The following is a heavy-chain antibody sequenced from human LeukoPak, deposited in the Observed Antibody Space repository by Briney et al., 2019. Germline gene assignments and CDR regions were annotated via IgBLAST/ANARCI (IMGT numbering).Heavy chain of an antibody. CDR3: ARDLIHLWFGESDAFDI. D-gene: IGHD3-10*01. V-gene: IGHV6-1*01. CDR1: GDSVSSNSAA. J-gene: IGHJ3*02. Sequence: ASQTLSLTCAISGDSVSSNSAAWKWIRQSPSRVLEWRGRRYYRSKGYNDYAVSVKSRITTNPDTSKNRFSLQRNSLTPEDTAVYYCARDLIHLWFGESDAFDIWGQGTMVTVSS. CDR2: RYYRSKGYN.